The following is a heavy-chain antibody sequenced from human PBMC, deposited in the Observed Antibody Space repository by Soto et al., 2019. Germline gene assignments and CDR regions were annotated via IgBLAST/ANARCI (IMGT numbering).Heavy chain of an antibody. CDR3: ARHLWLAIDAFDI. J-gene: IGHJ3*02. D-gene: IGHD3-3*02. Sequence: QVQLVESGGGLVKPGGSLRLSCSVSGFIFSEYYMSWIRQAPGKGLEWVSSISTASTYTTNADSVKGLFTISRDNAENSLYLQMNSLRAEDTAVYYCARHLWLAIDAFDIWGQGTMVTVSS. CDR1: GFIFSEYY. V-gene: IGHV3-11*06. CDR2: ISTASTYT.